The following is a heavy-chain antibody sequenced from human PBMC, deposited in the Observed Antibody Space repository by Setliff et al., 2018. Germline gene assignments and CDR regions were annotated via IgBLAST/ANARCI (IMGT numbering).Heavy chain of an antibody. V-gene: IGHV1-3*01. CDR3: RATRGPFDR. J-gene: IGHJ3*01. CDR1: GNRFTNYA. CDR2: INAANGNT. Sequence: ASVKVSCKASGNRFTNYAFHWVRQAPGQSLEWVGRINAANGNTKYSEKYQARLTITGDTSANTVYMELGSLRSEDTATYYYRATRGPFDRWGQGTKVTVSS.